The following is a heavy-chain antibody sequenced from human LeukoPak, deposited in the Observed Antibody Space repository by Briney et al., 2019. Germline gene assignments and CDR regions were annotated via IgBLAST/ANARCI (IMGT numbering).Heavy chain of an antibody. CDR2: IQASGDT. CDR1: RDSFSTFS. V-gene: IGHV4-4*09. Sequence: PSETLSLTCTLSRDSFSTFSWSWIRQPPGKGLEWIGYIQASGDTSFNPALKSRVTVSVDTSKNAFSLHLSSVTAADTAVYYCARLVRNWNDHFDSWGQGILVTVSS. J-gene: IGHJ4*02. CDR3: ARLVRNWNDHFDS. D-gene: IGHD1-1*01.